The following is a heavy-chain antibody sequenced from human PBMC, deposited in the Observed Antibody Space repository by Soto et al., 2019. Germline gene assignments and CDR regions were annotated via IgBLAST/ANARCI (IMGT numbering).Heavy chain of an antibody. Sequence: GGSLRLSCAASGFTFSSYAMSWVRQAPGKGLEWVSVISGSGGSTYYADSVKGRFTISRDNSKNTLYLQMNSLRAEDTAVYYCAKVKIGDLDYYGMDVWGQGTTVTVSS. CDR3: AKVKIGDLDYYGMDV. CDR2: ISGSGGST. D-gene: IGHD2-21*02. CDR1: GFTFSSYA. J-gene: IGHJ6*02. V-gene: IGHV3-23*01.